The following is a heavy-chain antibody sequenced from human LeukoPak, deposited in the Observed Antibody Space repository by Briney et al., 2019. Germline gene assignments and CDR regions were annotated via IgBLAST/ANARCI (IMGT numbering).Heavy chain of an antibody. V-gene: IGHV3-7*03. CDR2: IKEDGSEK. CDR1: GFTFRSHR. Sequence: GGSLRLSCAASGFTFRSHRMSWVRQAPGKGLEWVANIKEDGSEKYYVDSVKGRFTISRDNAKNSLYLQMNSLRAEDTAVYYCARYGSGSYFYYYGMDVWGQGTTVTVSS. J-gene: IGHJ6*02. CDR3: ARYGSGSYFYYYGMDV. D-gene: IGHD3-10*01.